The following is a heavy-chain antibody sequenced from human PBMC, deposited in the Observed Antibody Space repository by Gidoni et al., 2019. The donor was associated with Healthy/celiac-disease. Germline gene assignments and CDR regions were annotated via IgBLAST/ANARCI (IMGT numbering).Heavy chain of an antibody. D-gene: IGHD3-10*01. CDR3: ARGPGSGSPFDP. CDR2: INHSGST. V-gene: IGHV4-34*01. CDR1: GGSFSGYY. Sequence: QVQLQQWGAGLLKPSETLSLTCAVYGGSFSGYYWSWIRQPPGKGLEWIGEINHSGSTNYNPSLKSRVTISVDTSKNQFSLKLSSVTAADTAVYYCARGPGSGSPFDPWGQGTLVTVSS. J-gene: IGHJ5*02.